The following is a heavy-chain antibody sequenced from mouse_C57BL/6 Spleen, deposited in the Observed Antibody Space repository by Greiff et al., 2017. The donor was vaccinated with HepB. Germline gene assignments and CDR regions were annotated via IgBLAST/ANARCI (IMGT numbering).Heavy chain of an antibody. Sequence: QVHVKQPGAELVKPGASVKLSCKASGYTFTSYWMHWVKQRPGQGLEWIGMIHPNSGSTNYNEKFKSKATLTVDKSSSTAYMQLSSLTSEDSAVYYCARSYYYGSSYGYFDVWGTGTTVTVSS. D-gene: IGHD1-1*01. CDR2: IHPNSGST. V-gene: IGHV1-64*01. CDR1: GYTFTSYW. J-gene: IGHJ1*03. CDR3: ARSYYYGSSYGYFDV.